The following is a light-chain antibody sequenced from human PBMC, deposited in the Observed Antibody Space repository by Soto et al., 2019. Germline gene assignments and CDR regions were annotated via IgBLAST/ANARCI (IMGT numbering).Light chain of an antibody. CDR3: QQRSNGPPIT. CDR1: QSVSSN. CDR2: GAS. V-gene: IGKV3-15*01. Sequence: EIVMTQSPATLSVSPGERSTLSCMASQSVSSNLAWYQQKPGQAPRLLIYGASTRATGIPARFSGSGFGTDFTLTISSLEPEDAAVYYCQQRSNGPPITFGQGRRLEIK. J-gene: IGKJ5*01.